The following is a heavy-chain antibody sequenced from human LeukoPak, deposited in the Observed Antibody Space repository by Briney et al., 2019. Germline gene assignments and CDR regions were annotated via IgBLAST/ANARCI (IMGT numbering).Heavy chain of an antibody. CDR2: IYYSGST. CDR1: GGSISSYY. CDR3: AREDRDYDFWSGYPQYNWFDH. Sequence: PSETLSLTCTVSGGSISSYYWSWIRQPPGKGLEWIGYIYYSGSTTYNPSLKSGVTISVDTSKNQFSLKLSSVTAADTAVYYCAREDRDYDFWSGYPQYNWFDHWGQGTLVTVSS. J-gene: IGHJ5*02. V-gene: IGHV4-59*01. D-gene: IGHD3-3*01.